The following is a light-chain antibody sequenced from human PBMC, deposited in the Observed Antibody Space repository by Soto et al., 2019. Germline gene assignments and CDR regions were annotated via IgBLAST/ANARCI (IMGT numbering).Light chain of an antibody. J-gene: IGLJ1*01. CDR3: CSYAGSYTFV. CDR2: DVS. CDR1: SSDVGGYNY. V-gene: IGLV2-11*01. Sequence: QSVLTQPRSVSGSPGQSVTISCTGTSSDVGGYNYVSWYQQHPGKAPKLMSYDVSKRPSGVPDRFSGSKSGNTASLTISGLQDEDEADYYCCSYAGSYTFVFGTGTKLTVL.